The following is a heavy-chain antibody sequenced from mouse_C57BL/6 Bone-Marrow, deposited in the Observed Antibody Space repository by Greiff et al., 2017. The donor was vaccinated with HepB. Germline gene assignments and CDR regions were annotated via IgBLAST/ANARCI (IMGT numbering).Heavy chain of an antibody. CDR3: ARSPLLLRYPYYFDY. J-gene: IGHJ2*01. Sequence: VQVVESGAELVRPGTSVKMSCKASGYTFTNYWIGWAKQRPGHGLEWIGDIYPGGGYTNYNEKFKGKATLTADKSSSTAYMQFSSLTSEDSAIYYCARSPLLLRYPYYFDYWGQGTTLTVSS. CDR2: IYPGGGYT. CDR1: GYTFTNYW. D-gene: IGHD1-1*01. V-gene: IGHV1-63*01.